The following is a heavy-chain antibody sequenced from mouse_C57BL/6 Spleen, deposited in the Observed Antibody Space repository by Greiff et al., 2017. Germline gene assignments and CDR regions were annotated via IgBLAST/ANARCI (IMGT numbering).Heavy chain of an antibody. J-gene: IGHJ4*01. Sequence: VQVVESGPELVKPGASVKISCKASGYAFSSSWMNWVKQRPGKGLEWIGRIYPGDGDTNYNGKFKGKATLTADKSSSTAYMQLSSLTSEDSAVYFCATSYYSNFYYAMDYWGQGTSVTVSS. D-gene: IGHD2-5*01. CDR1: GYAFSSSW. CDR3: ATSYYSNFYYAMDY. V-gene: IGHV1-82*01. CDR2: IYPGDGDT.